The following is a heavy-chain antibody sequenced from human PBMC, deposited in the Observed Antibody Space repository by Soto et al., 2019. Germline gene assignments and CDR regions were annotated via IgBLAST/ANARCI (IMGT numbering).Heavy chain of an antibody. CDR3: ARHDVLTGWGLFDY. CDR1: GGSISTYY. J-gene: IGHJ4*02. D-gene: IGHD6-19*01. V-gene: IGHV4-59*08. CDR2: IYNSETT. Sequence: QVQLQESGPGLVKPSETLSLTCTVSGGSISTYYWSWIRQAPGKGLEWIAYIYNSETTNYNPSLKSRVTISADTSTNKCSLKLSSVTAADKAGYYWARHDVLTGWGLFDYWGQGTLVTVSS.